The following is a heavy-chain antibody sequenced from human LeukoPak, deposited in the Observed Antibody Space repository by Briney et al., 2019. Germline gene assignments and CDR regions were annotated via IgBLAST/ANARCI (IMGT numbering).Heavy chain of an antibody. D-gene: IGHD4-23*01. J-gene: IGHJ4*02. Sequence: SETLSLTCTVSGGSISSGDYYWSWIRQPPGKGLEWIGEINHSGSTNYNPSLKSRVTISVDTSKNQFSLKLSSVTAADTAVYYCALRWDYGGNSRDYWGQGTLVTVSS. CDR1: GGSISSGDYY. CDR2: INHSGST. CDR3: ALRWDYGGNSRDY. V-gene: IGHV4-39*07.